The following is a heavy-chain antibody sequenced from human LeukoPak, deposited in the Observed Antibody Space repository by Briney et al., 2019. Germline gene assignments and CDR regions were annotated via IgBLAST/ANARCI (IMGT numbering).Heavy chain of an antibody. D-gene: IGHD3-10*01. CDR3: ASFSLLVRGVITEAFDP. V-gene: IGHV4-59*01. J-gene: IGHJ5*02. Sequence: SETLSLTCTVSGGSISSYYWSWIRQPPGKGLEWIGYIYYSGSTNYNPSLKSRVTISVDTSKNQFSLKLSSVTAAGTAVYYCASFSLLVRGVITEAFDPWGQGTLVTVSS. CDR2: IYYSGST. CDR1: GGSISSYY.